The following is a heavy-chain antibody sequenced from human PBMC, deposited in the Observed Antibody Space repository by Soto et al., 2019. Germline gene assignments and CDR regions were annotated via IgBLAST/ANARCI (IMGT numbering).Heavy chain of an antibody. J-gene: IGHJ4*02. D-gene: IGHD4-17*01. CDR2: FDPEDGKT. Sequence: QVQLVQSGAEVKKPGASVKVSCKISGSTLTELSIHWVRQTPENGLEWMAGFDPEDGKTVYEQRFQGRLAVTEDISTDTAYMELYSLRSEDTAVYYCATVVYTVTMVHWFEYWGQGTPVTVSS. V-gene: IGHV1-24*01. CDR1: GSTLTELS. CDR3: ATVVYTVTMVHWFEY.